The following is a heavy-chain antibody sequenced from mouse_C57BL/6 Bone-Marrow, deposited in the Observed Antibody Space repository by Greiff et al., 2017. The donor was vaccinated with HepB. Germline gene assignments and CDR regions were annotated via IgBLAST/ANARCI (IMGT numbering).Heavy chain of an antibody. J-gene: IGHJ4*01. CDR2: INPNNGGT. V-gene: IGHV1-26*01. CDR1: GYTFTDYY. Sequence: EVQLQQSGPELVKPGASVKISCKASGYTFTDYYMNWVKQSHGKSLEWIGDINPNNGGTSYNQKFKGKATLTVDKSSSTAYMELSSLTSEDSAVYYCARDSSGYVDYAMDYWGQGTSVTVSS. CDR3: ARDSSGYVDYAMDY. D-gene: IGHD3-2*02.